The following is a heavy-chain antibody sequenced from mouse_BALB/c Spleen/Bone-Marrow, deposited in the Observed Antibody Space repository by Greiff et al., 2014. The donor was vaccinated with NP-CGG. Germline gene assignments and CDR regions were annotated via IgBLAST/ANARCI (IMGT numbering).Heavy chain of an antibody. CDR2: IYPGDGDT. J-gene: IGHJ4*01. CDR1: GYTFTSYW. Sequence: QVQLKESGAELARPGPSVTLSCKVSGYTFTSYWLQWVKQRPGQGLEWIGAIYPGDGDTRYTQKFKGKATLTANKYYNTSYMQLSSMAYEDSTDYFCAGKEDYDYGYAMDYWGQGTSVTVSS. V-gene: IGHV1-87*01. CDR3: AGKEDYDYGYAMDY. D-gene: IGHD2-4*01.